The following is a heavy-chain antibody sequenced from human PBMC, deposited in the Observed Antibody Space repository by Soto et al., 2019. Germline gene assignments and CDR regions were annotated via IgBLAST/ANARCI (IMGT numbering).Heavy chain of an antibody. Sequence: PGGSLRLSCAASGFTFSSYGMHWVRQAPGKGLEWVAVIWYDGSNKYYADSVKGRFTISRDNSKNTLYLQMNSLRAEDTAVYYCAKGLVEMATKQRGYFDYWGKGSLVTVAS. J-gene: IGHJ4*02. D-gene: IGHD5-12*01. CDR3: AKGLVEMATKQRGYFDY. CDR2: IWYDGSNK. V-gene: IGHV3-30*02. CDR1: GFTFSSYG.